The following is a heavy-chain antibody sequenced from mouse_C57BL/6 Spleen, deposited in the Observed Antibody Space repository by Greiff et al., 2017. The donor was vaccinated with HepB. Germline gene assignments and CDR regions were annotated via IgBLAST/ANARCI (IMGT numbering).Heavy chain of an antibody. J-gene: IGHJ4*01. CDR1: GYTFTSYG. CDR3: ARSDVYYAMDY. V-gene: IGHV1-81*01. Sequence: VQLQQSGAELARPGASVKLSCKASGYTFTSYGISWVKQRTGQGLEWIGEIYPRSGNTYYNEKFKGKATRTADKSSSTAYMELRSLTSEDSAVYFCARSDVYYAMDYWGQGTSVTVAS. CDR2: IYPRSGNT.